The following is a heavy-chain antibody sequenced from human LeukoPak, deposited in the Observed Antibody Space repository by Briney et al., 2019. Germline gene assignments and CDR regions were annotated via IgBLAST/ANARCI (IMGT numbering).Heavy chain of an antibody. CDR1: GFTFSSYA. Sequence: GGSLRLSCAASGFTFSSYAMSWVRQAPGKGLEWVGRIKSKTDGGTTDYAAPVKGRFTISRDDSKNTLYLQMNSLKTEDTAVYYCTTVGPYIVAYRLWGQGTLVTVSS. V-gene: IGHV3-15*01. J-gene: IGHJ1*01. CDR2: IKSKTDGGTT. CDR3: TTVGPYIVAYRL. D-gene: IGHD2-15*01.